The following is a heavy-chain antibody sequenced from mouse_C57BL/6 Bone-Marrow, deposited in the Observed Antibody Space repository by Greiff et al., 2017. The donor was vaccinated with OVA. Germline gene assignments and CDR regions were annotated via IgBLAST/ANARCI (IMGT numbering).Heavy chain of an antibody. V-gene: IGHV1-74*01. CDR3: TLGYYGSSYGFAY. D-gene: IGHD1-1*01. Sequence: QVQLQQPGAELVKPGASVKVSCKASGYTFTSYSMHWVKQRPGQGLEWIGRIHPSDSDTNYNQNFKGKATLTVDRSSSTAYMQLSSLTSEDSALYCCTLGYYGSSYGFAYWGLGTLVTVSA. J-gene: IGHJ3*01. CDR2: IHPSDSDT. CDR1: GYTFTSYS.